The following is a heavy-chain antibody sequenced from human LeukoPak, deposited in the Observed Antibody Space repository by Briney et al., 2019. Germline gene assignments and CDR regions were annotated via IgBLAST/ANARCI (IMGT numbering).Heavy chain of an antibody. CDR2: IYHSGST. D-gene: IGHD4-17*01. Sequence: SQTLSLTCAVSGGSISSGGYSWSWIRQPPGKGLEWIGYIYHSGSTYYNPSLKSRVTISVDRSKNQFSLKLSSVTAADTAVYYCAGSDSYGDYIDAFDIWGQGTMVTVSS. V-gene: IGHV4-30-2*01. CDR1: GGSISSGGYS. CDR3: AGSDSYGDYIDAFDI. J-gene: IGHJ3*02.